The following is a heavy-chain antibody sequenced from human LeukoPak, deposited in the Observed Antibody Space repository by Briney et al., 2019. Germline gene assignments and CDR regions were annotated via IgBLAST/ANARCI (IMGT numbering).Heavy chain of an antibody. Sequence: SGPTLVNPTQTLTLTCTFSGFSLSTSGEGVGWIRQPPGKALEWLAVIYWSDDKRYCPSLKSRLTITKDTSKNQVVLTMTNMDPVDTATYYCAHTTTIFRGATRFDYWGQGTLVTVSS. CDR3: AHTTTIFRGATRFDY. J-gene: IGHJ4*02. CDR1: GFSLSTSGEG. V-gene: IGHV2-5*01. CDR2: IYWSDDK. D-gene: IGHD3-10*01.